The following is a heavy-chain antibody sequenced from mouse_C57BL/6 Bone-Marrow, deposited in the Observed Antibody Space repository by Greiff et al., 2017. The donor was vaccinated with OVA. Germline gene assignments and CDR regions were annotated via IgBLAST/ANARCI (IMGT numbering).Heavy chain of an antibody. D-gene: IGHD1-1*01. J-gene: IGHJ3*01. Sequence: QVQLQQSGAELVRPGTSVKVSCKASGYAFTNYLVEWVKQRPGQGLAWIGVINPGSGGTNYNEKFKGKATLTADKSSSTAYMQLSSLTSEDSAVYFRASRYYYGSSPWFADWGQGTLVTVSA. V-gene: IGHV1-54*01. CDR3: ASRYYYGSSPWFAD. CDR1: GYAFTNYL. CDR2: INPGSGGT.